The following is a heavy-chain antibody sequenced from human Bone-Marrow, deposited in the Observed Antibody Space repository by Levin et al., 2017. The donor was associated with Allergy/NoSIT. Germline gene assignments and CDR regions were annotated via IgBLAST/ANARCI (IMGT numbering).Heavy chain of an antibody. V-gene: IGHV4-61*02. J-gene: IGHJ6*03. Sequence: LRLSCTVSGGSISSGNYYWSWIRQPAGGRLEWIGRIYTSGSTNYNPSLKSRVTISLDTSKNQFSLKLTSVTAADTAVYYCARVGRVRESSSARWYSVSCYDMDVWGKGTTVTVSS. CDR3: ARVGRVRESSSARWYSVSCYDMDV. CDR2: IYTSGST. D-gene: IGHD5/OR15-5a*01. CDR1: GGSISSGNYY.